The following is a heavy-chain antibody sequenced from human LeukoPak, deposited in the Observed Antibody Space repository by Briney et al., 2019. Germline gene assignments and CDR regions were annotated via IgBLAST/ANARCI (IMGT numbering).Heavy chain of an antibody. CDR2: IYSSGNT. D-gene: IGHD4-23*01. V-gene: IGHV4-59*01. J-gene: IGHJ3*02. CDR1: GGSISNYY. CDR3: ARSGYGGNSVAFAI. Sequence: PSETLSLTCTVSGGSISNYYWNWIRQAPGKGLEWIGYIYSSGNTYYNRSLKSRVTISLDTSKNQFSLKLASMTAADTAIYYCARSGYGGNSVAFAIWGQGTMVTVSP.